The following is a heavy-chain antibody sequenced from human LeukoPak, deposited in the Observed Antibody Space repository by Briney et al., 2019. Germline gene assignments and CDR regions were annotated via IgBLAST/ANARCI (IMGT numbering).Heavy chain of an antibody. J-gene: IGHJ6*02. D-gene: IGHD2-2*02. CDR3: AGQDIPLDCSSTSCYNYGMDV. CDR1: GYSFTSYW. V-gene: IGHV5-51*01. CDR2: IYPGDSDT. Sequence: GESLKISCKGSGYSFTSYWIGWVRQMPGKGLEWMGIIYPGDSDTRYSPSFQGQVTISADKSISTAYLQWSSLKASDTAMYYCAGQDIPLDCSSTSCYNYGMDVWGQGTTVTVSS.